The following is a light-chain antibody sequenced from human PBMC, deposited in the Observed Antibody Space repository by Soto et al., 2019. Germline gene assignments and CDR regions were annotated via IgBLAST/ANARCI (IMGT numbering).Light chain of an antibody. V-gene: IGKV1-5*03. Sequence: DIQMTQSPSTLSASVGDRVTITCRASQSISSWLAWYQQKPGKAPKLLIYKASSLESGVPSRFSGSGSGTVYTLSISSLPPDDFATYCCQQYNGLCTFGQGAKLEIK. CDR3: QQYNGLCT. CDR1: QSISSW. CDR2: KAS. J-gene: IGKJ1*01.